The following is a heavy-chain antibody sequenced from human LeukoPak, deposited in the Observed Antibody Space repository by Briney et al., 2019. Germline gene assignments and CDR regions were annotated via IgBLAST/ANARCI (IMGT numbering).Heavy chain of an antibody. Sequence: GGSLRLSCAASGFTFSSYGMHWVRQAPGKGLEWVAFIRYDGSNKYYADSVKGRFTISRDNSKNTLYLQMNSLRAEDTAVYYCAKARYLRFLEWLLPDWGQGTLVTVSS. D-gene: IGHD3-3*01. V-gene: IGHV3-30*02. CDR1: GFTFSSYG. CDR2: IRYDGSNK. J-gene: IGHJ4*02. CDR3: AKARYLRFLEWLLPD.